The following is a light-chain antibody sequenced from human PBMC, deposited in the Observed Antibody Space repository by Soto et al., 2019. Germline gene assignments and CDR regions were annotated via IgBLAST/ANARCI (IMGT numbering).Light chain of an antibody. CDR2: GVT. V-gene: IGLV2-14*03. CDR3: NSYTNTNTLPV. Sequence: ALTQPASVSGSPGQSITISCTGASGDFGNYNYVSWYQQHPGKAPQLLIFGVTNRPSGVSHRFSGSKSGNTASLTISGLQADDEAEYYCNSYTNTNTLPVFGTGTKVTV. J-gene: IGLJ1*01. CDR1: SGDFGNYNY.